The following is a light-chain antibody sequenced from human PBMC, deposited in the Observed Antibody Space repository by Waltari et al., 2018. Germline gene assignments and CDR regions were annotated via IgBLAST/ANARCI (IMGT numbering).Light chain of an antibody. CDR2: GAS. J-gene: IGKJ1*01. CDR3: QHYVRLPAT. CDR1: QSVSRS. Sequence: IVLTQSPGTLSLSPGARATLSCTASQSVSRSFAWYQQKPGQAPKLLIYGASTRATGIPDRFTGSGSGTDFSLTISSLEPEDFAIYFCQHYVRLPATFGQGTKVEIK. V-gene: IGKV3-20*01.